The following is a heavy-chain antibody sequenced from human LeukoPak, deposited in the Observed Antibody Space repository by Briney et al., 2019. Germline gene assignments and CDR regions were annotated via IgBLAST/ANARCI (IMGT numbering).Heavy chain of an antibody. CDR1: GFTFSSYA. V-gene: IGHV3-64D*06. CDR3: VKRVCSTTSCSAPFAY. Sequence: GGSLRLSCSASGFTFSSYAMHWVRQAPGKGLEYVSAISSNGDSTYYADSVKGRFTISRDNSKNTLYLQMSSLGAEDTAVYYCVKRVCSTTSCSAPFAYWGQGTLVTVSS. D-gene: IGHD2-2*01. J-gene: IGHJ4*02. CDR2: ISSNGDST.